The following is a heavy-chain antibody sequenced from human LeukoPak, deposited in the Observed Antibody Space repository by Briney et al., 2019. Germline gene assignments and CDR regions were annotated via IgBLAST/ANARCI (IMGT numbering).Heavy chain of an antibody. D-gene: IGHD1-26*01. J-gene: IGHJ4*02. CDR1: GFTFSSYS. CDR2: TSSSSSYI. Sequence: GGSLRLSCAASGFTFSSYSMNWVRQAPGKGLEWVSSTSSSSSYIYYADSVKGRFTISRDNAKNSLYLQMNSLRAEDTAVYYCAREGVVGATVYYFDYWGQGTLVTVSS. CDR3: AREGVVGATVYYFDY. V-gene: IGHV3-21*01.